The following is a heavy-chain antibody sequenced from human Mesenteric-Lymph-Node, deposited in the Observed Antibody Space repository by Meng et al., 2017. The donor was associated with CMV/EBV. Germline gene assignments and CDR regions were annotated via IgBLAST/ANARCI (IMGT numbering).Heavy chain of an antibody. D-gene: IGHD2-21*01. CDR1: GFTFSSDG. CDR2: ISSGGSNI. Sequence: GESLKISCAASGFTFSSDGMNWVRQAPGKGLEWVSYISSGGSNIDYADSVKGRFIISRDNAKNSLHLQMNSLRAEDTAAYYCARVVSYYYGMDVWGQGTTVTVSS. V-gene: IGHV3-48*03. J-gene: IGHJ6*02. CDR3: ARVVSYYYGMDV.